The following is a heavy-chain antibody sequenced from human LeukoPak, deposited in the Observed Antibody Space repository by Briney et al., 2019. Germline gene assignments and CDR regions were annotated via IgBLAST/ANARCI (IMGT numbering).Heavy chain of an antibody. Sequence: GGSLRLSCAASGFTFSSYAMSWVRQAPGKGLEWVSAISGSGGSTYYADSVKGRFTISRDNSKNTLYLQMNSLRAEDTAVYYCAKDLDYYDSSGYYNGAFDIWGQGTMVTVSP. CDR1: GFTFSSYA. CDR2: ISGSGGST. CDR3: AKDLDYYDSSGYYNGAFDI. V-gene: IGHV3-23*01. D-gene: IGHD3-22*01. J-gene: IGHJ3*02.